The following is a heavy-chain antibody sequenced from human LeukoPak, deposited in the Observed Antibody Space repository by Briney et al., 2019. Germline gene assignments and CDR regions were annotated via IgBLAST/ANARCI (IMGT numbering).Heavy chain of an antibody. V-gene: IGHV1-46*01. J-gene: IGHJ4*02. CDR3: ARLVTGSNPADF. D-gene: IGHD1-26*01. CDR2: ISPSGDSP. Sequence: ASVKVSCEASGFTLTQYYLHWVRQAPGQGLEFVGMISPSGDSPPYAQKFQDRVTMTRDMSTSTVYMELSNLRSEDTAVYFCARLVTGSNPADFWGQGTLVTVSS. CDR1: GFTLTQYY.